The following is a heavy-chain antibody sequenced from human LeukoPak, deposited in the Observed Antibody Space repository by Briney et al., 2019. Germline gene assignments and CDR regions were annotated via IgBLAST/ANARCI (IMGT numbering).Heavy chain of an antibody. V-gene: IGHV4-34*01. CDR2: INHSRGT. CDR1: GGSITAYC. CDR3: AREDYYFDP. J-gene: IGHJ4*02. Sequence: SETLSLTCSVYGGSITAYCWSWIRQPPGKGLEWIGEINHSRGTKYNPSLESRVTILLDASKNEFSLNLNSVTAADTAVYYCAREDYYFDPWGQGTLVTVSS.